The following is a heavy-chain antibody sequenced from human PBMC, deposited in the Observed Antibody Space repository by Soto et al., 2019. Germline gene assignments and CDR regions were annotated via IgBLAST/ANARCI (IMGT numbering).Heavy chain of an antibody. Sequence: ASVKVSCKASGYTFTTYGISWVRQAPGQGLEWMGWISAYNGNTNYAQKLQGRVTMTTDTSTSTAYMELGSLRSDDTAVYYCAREGVLPYYYYGMDVWGQGTTVTVSS. V-gene: IGHV1-18*01. J-gene: IGHJ6*02. D-gene: IGHD2-8*01. CDR2: ISAYNGNT. CDR3: AREGVLPYYYYGMDV. CDR1: GYTFTTYG.